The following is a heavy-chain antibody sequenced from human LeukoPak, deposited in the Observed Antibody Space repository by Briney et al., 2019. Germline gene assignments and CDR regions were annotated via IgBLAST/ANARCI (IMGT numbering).Heavy chain of an antibody. CDR3: ARQGTYSSATGMGY. Sequence: ASVKVSCKASGYTFNNHYMYWVRQAPGQGLEWMGVINPSGGSTSYAQKFQGRVTMTRDTSTRTVYMEVNSLRSEDTAVYYCARQGTYSSATGMGYWGQGTLVTVSS. CDR2: INPSGGST. J-gene: IGHJ4*02. D-gene: IGHD6-19*01. V-gene: IGHV1-46*02. CDR1: GYTFNNHY.